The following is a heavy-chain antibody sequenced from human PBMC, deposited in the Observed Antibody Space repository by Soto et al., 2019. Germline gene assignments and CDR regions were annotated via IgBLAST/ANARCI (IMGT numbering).Heavy chain of an antibody. CDR1: GASVNDYY. D-gene: IGHD3-16*01. CDR3: ARWGHPAVKAFDI. CDR2: IHYTGSR. Sequence: SSETLSLTCTVSGASVNDYYWNWVRQPLGKGLECIGFIHYTGSRIFNPSLQSRVTMSVDVSQNQFSLRLTSVTAADTAIYYCARWGHPAVKAFDIWGQGTTVTVSS. J-gene: IGHJ3*02. V-gene: IGHV4-59*02.